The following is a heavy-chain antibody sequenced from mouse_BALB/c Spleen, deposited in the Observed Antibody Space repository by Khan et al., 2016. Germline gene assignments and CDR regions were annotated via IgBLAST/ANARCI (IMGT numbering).Heavy chain of an antibody. CDR3: VTVNYYDNSYEYFDV. J-gene: IGHJ1*01. CDR2: ISNGGSA. CDR1: GFTFSNYA. V-gene: IGHV5-6-5*01. D-gene: IGHD1-1*01. Sequence: EVELVESGGGLVKPGGSLKLSCAASGFTFSNYAMSWVRQTPEKRLEWVASISNGGSAYYPDSVKGRFTTSRDNARNILYLQMSSLRSEDTAMYYCVTVNYYDNSYEYFDVWGPGTTVTVSS.